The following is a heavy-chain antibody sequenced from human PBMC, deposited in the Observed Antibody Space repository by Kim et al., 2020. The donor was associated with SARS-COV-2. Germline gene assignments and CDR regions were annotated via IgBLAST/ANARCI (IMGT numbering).Heavy chain of an antibody. D-gene: IGHD6-19*01. J-gene: IGHJ4*02. CDR1: GFTFSTYC. CDR2: IRTAGSAK. V-gene: IGHV3-7*01. CDR3: MRLSRSIPVAD. Sequence: GGSLRLSCAASGFTFSTYCMSWVRQVPGKGLEWVANIRTAGSAKQYVDSVKGRFTMSRDNAKDSLYLQMNSLRDEDTAVYYCMRLSRSIPVADWGQGTLVTVSS.